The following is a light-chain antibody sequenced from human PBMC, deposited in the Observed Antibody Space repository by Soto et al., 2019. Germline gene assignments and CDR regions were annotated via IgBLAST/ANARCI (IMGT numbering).Light chain of an antibody. CDR2: GAS. CDR1: QSVSSSY. Sequence: EIVLTQSPGTLSLSPGERATLSCRASQSVSSSYLAWYQQKPGQAPRLLIYGASSRATGIPDRFSGSGSGTDFTLTISRLEPEDGAVYYCQQYGSPLTFGQGTKVEIK. J-gene: IGKJ1*01. V-gene: IGKV3-20*01. CDR3: QQYGSPLT.